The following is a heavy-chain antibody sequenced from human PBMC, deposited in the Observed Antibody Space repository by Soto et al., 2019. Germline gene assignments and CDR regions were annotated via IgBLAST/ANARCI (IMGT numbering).Heavy chain of an antibody. CDR3: VKAVYLLDFDY. CDR2: ISGTGTTT. J-gene: IGHJ4*02. V-gene: IGHV3-23*01. Sequence: EVQLLESGGGLIQPGGSLRLSCAASGFTFSSYAMTWVRQAPGKGLVWVSTISGTGTTTYYADSVKGRFTISRENSKNTLYLQMNSLRTEDTAVYYCVKAVYLLDFDYWGQGTLVTVSS. CDR1: GFTFSSYA. D-gene: IGHD2-8*01.